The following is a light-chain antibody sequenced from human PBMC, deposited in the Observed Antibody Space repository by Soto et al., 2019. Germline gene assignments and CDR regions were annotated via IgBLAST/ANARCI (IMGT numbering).Light chain of an antibody. V-gene: IGKV1-39*01. Sequence: DIHMIQSPSFLSASVGDRVMITCRASQSIDRYLSWYLEKPGKAPKLLIFGASSLQSGVPSRFSGSGSGTHFTLTISSLQPADFGSYYCHQTYSSPGTFGQGTKLEIK. CDR2: GAS. CDR1: QSIDRY. J-gene: IGKJ1*01. CDR3: HQTYSSPGT.